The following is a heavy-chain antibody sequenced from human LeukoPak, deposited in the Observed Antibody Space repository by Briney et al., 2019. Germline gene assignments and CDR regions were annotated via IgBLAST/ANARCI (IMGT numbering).Heavy chain of an antibody. CDR1: GYTFTSYY. Sequence: GASVKVSCKASGYTFTSYYMHSVRQAPGQGLEWMGIINPSGGSTSYAQKFQGRVTMNRDMSTSTDYMELSSLRSEDTAVYYCARVHEDYYDSSGYYYHDAFDIWGQGTMVTVSS. CDR2: INPSGGST. D-gene: IGHD3-22*01. CDR3: ARVHEDYYDSSGYYYHDAFDI. J-gene: IGHJ3*02. V-gene: IGHV1-46*01.